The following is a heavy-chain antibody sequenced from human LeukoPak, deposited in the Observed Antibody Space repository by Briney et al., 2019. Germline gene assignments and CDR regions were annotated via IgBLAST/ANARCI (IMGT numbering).Heavy chain of an antibody. CDR2: IGTGGDT. J-gene: IGHJ2*01. CDR3: ARDRGYDFWGGSFDL. Sequence: PGGSLRLSCEASGFSLNSYDMHWVRQVTGKGLEWVSAIGTGGDTYYADFVKGRFTISRENAKKSFYLEMNCVSAGDTAVYCCARDRGYDFWGGSFDLWGRGALVTVSS. CDR1: GFSLNSYD. V-gene: IGHV3-13*01. D-gene: IGHD3-3*01.